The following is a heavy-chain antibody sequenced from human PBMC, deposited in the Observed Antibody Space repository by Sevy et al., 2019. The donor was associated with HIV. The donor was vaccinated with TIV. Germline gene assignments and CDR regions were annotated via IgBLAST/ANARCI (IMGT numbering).Heavy chain of an antibody. D-gene: IGHD6-13*01. Sequence: GGSLRLSCEASGFTFSSYWMSWVRQAPGKGLEWVANIKEDGSVKYYVESVKGRFTISRDNAKNSVYLQMNSLRAEDAVLYYGGGAIGAAGSYWGLGTLVTVSS. CDR2: IKEDGSVK. CDR1: GFTFSSYW. J-gene: IGHJ4*02. CDR3: GGAIGAAGSY. V-gene: IGHV3-7*04.